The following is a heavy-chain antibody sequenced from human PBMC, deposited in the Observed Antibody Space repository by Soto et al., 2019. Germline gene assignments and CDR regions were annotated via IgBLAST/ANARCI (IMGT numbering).Heavy chain of an antibody. J-gene: IGHJ4*02. CDR2: IYYSGST. V-gene: IGHV4-59*01. D-gene: IGHD3-16*01. Sequence: QVQLQESGPGLVKPSETLSLTCTVSGGSISSYYWSWIRQPPGKGLEWIGYIYYSGSTNYNPSLKSRVTISVDTSKNQFSLKLSSVTAADTAVYYCAGGEDLLHFDYWGQGTLVTVSS. CDR3: AGGEDLLHFDY. CDR1: GGSISSYY.